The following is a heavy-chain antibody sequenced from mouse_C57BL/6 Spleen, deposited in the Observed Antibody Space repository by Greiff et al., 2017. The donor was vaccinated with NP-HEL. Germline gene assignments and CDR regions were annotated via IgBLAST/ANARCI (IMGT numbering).Heavy chain of an antibody. Sequence: VQLQQSGAELVRPGTSVKVSCKASGYAFTNYLIEWVKQRPGQGLEWIGVINPGSGGTNYNEKFKGKATLTADIASSTAYMQLSSLTSEDSAVYFCARGGYFDYWGQGTTLTVSS. CDR3: ARGGYFDY. CDR1: GYAFTNYL. CDR2: INPGSGGT. J-gene: IGHJ2*01. V-gene: IGHV1-54*01.